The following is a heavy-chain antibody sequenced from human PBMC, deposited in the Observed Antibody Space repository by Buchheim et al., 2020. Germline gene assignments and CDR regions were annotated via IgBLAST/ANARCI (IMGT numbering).Heavy chain of an antibody. CDR2: INPSGGST. CDR1: GYTFTSYY. Sequence: QVQLVQSGAEVKKPGASVKVSCKASGYTFTSYYMHWVRLAPGQGLEWMGIINPSGGSTSYAQKFQGRVTMTRDTSTSTVYMELSSLRSEDTAVYYCARGFLSFGYSGYAWDFDYWGQGTL. V-gene: IGHV1-46*01. J-gene: IGHJ4*02. CDR3: ARGFLSFGYSGYAWDFDY. D-gene: IGHD5-12*01.